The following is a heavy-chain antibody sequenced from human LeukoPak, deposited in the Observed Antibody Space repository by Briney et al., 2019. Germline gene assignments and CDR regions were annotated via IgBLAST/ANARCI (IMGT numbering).Heavy chain of an antibody. V-gene: IGHV4-59*08. D-gene: IGHD3-10*01. CDR3: ARHTYYYGSGSPINWFDP. CDR1: GGSFSGYY. CDR2: IYYSGST. Sequence: SEILSLTCAVYGGSFSGYYWSWIRQPPGKGLEWIGYIYYSGSTNYNPSLKSRVTISVDTSKNQFSLKLSSVTAADTAVYYCARHTYYYGSGSPINWFDPWGQGTLVTVSS. J-gene: IGHJ5*02.